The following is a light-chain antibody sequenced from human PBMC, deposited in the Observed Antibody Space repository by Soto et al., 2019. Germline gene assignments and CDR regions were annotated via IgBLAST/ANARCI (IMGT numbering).Light chain of an antibody. CDR2: DDD. J-gene: IGLJ7*01. CDR3: GSWDSSLSAYV. Sequence: QSVMTQPPSVSAAPGQTVTISCSGSSSNIGGNSVSWYQQLPGTAATLLIYDDDKRPSGILDRFSGSKSGTSATLGITGFQTGDEADYYCGSWDSSLSAYVFASGTQLTVL. CDR1: SSNIGGNS. V-gene: IGLV1-51*01.